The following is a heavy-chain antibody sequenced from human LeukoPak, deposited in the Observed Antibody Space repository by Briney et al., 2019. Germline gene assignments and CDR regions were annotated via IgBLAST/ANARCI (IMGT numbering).Heavy chain of an antibody. Sequence: SETLSLTCIVSGGSISSSTYFWGWIRQPPGKGLEWIGIISYNGTTYYNPSLKRRVTISVDTSKNQFSLKLSSVTAADTAVYYCARQYSGYLRNWFDPWGQGTLVTVSS. CDR3: ARQYSGYLRNWFDP. CDR2: ISYNGTT. V-gene: IGHV4-39*01. CDR1: GGSISSSTYF. D-gene: IGHD5-12*01. J-gene: IGHJ5*02.